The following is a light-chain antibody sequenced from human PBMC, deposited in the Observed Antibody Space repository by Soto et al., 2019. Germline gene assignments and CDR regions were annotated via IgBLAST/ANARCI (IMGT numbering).Light chain of an antibody. J-gene: IGKJ2*01. CDR3: QQYNNWPPRT. V-gene: IGKV3-15*01. Sequence: EIVMTQSQASLSVSPGETATLSCRASQSISNSLAWYQQKPGQAPSLLIYGASTRATGILARFSGSGEGTEFTLTISSLQSEDSALYYCQQYNNWPPRTFGQGTKLEIK. CDR1: QSISNS. CDR2: GAS.